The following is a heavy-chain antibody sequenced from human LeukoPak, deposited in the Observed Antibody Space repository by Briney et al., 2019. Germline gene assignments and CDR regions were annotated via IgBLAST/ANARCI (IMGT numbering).Heavy chain of an antibody. CDR2: INNDRSSI. J-gene: IGHJ4*02. CDR3: ARDTDWSFDY. V-gene: IGHV3-48*01. Sequence: GGSLRLSCAASGFTFSGYSMNWVRQAPGKGPEWISYINNDRSSIADSVKGRFIISRDTAENPLFLQMNSLRVEDTALYYCARDTDWSFDYWGQRILVTVS. D-gene: IGHD2-21*01. CDR1: GFTFSGYS.